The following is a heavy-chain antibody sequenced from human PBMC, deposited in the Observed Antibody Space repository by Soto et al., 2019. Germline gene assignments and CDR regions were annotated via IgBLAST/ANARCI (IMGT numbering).Heavy chain of an antibody. CDR3: VKDHCGGDCYSDPYFDY. J-gene: IGHJ4*02. Sequence: QVQLVESRGGVVQPGRSLRLSCAASGFSITTYGLHWVRQAPGKGLEWVAVIWYDGSNQYYAESVKGRFTISRDNSKNILYLEMNSLRVDDTAVYYCVKDHCGGDCYSDPYFDYWGQGTLVTVSS. CDR1: GFSITTYG. CDR2: IWYDGSNQ. V-gene: IGHV3-33*06. D-gene: IGHD2-21*02.